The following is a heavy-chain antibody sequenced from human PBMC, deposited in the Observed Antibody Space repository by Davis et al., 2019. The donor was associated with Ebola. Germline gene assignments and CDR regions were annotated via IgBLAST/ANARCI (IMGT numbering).Heavy chain of an antibody. CDR3: ARGVMITFGGVIVRSYYFDY. Sequence: GESLKISCAASGFTFSSYAMHWVRQAPGKGLEWVAVISYDGSNKYYADSVKGRFTISRDNSKNTLYLQMNSLRAEDTAVYYCARGVMITFGGVIVRSYYFDYWGQGTLVTVSS. J-gene: IGHJ4*02. CDR2: ISYDGSNK. CDR1: GFTFSSYA. D-gene: IGHD3-16*02. V-gene: IGHV3-30-3*01.